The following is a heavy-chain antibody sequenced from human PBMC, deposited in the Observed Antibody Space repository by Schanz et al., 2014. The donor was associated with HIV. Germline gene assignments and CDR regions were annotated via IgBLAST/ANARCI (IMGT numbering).Heavy chain of an antibody. D-gene: IGHD2-15*01. Sequence: EVQLVESGGALVQPGGSLRLSCVASGFTFSGYGLHWVRQAPGEGLVWVSRISSDGRTTIYADYVKGRFTISRDNSRNTLYLQMNSLRAEDTAVYYCVKEDCSGGLCNSDHWGQGTLVAVSS. CDR2: ISSDGRTT. CDR3: VKEDCSGGLCNSDH. CDR1: GFTFSGYG. V-gene: IGHV3-74*01. J-gene: IGHJ4*02.